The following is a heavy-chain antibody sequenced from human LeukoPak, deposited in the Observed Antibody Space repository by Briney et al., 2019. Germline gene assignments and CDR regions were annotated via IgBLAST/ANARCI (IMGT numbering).Heavy chain of an antibody. CDR2: IGASGSTR. CDR3: AKDLREWYYDPNGNYFSYGMDV. CDR1: GFTFSSYA. V-gene: IGHV3-48*04. Sequence: AGGSLRLSCAASGFTFSSYAMSWVRQAPGRGPEWVAYIGASGSTRYYRDSVNGRFTISRDNAKNSLHLQTNSLRVEDTAVYYCAKDLREWYYDPNGNYFSYGMDVWGQGTTVVVSS. D-gene: IGHD3-16*01. J-gene: IGHJ6*02.